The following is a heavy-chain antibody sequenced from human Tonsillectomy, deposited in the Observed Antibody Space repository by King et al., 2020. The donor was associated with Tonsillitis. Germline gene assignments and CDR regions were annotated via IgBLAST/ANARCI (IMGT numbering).Heavy chain of an antibody. J-gene: IGHJ6*02. Sequence: QLQESGPGLVKPSETLSLTCTVSGGSISGFHWNWLRQPPGKGLEWIGYIYYSGSTNYNPSLKSRVTISLDTSKNQFSLKLSSVTATDTAVYYCARDQEYQGGFGAGFYGMDVWGQGTTVTVSS. CDR3: ARDQEYQGGFGAGFYGMDV. CDR2: IYYSGST. V-gene: IGHV4-59*01. D-gene: IGHD3-10*01. CDR1: GGSISGFH.